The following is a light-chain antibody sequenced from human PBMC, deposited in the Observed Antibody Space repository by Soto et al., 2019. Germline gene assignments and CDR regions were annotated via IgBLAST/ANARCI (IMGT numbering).Light chain of an antibody. CDR1: QSVRTF. Sequence: EIVLTQSPATLSLSPGERATLSCRASQSVRTFLAWYQQKPGQAPRLLIYDASNRATGIPARFTGSGSGTDFTLTISSLEPEDFAVYYCQEYNNWPALTFGGGTKVEIK. J-gene: IGKJ4*01. CDR3: QEYNNWPALT. V-gene: IGKV3-11*01. CDR2: DAS.